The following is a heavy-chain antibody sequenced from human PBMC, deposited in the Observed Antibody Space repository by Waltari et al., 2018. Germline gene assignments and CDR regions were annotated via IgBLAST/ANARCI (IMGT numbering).Heavy chain of an antibody. J-gene: IGHJ6*03. CDR1: GGSFSGYY. D-gene: IGHD6-6*01. CDR2: INHSGST. V-gene: IGHV4-34*01. Sequence: QVQIQQWGAGLLKPSETLSLTCAVYGGSFSGYYWSWIRKPTGKGLEWIGEINHSGSTNYTPSLKSRVTISVDTSKNQFSLKLSSVTAADTAVYYCARGYSSSSRYYYYYYMDVWGKGTTVTVSS. CDR3: ARGYSSSSRYYYYYYMDV.